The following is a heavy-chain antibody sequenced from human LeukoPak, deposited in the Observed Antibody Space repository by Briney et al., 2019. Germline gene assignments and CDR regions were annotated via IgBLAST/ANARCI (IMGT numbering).Heavy chain of an antibody. V-gene: IGHV1-69*02. Sequence: SVKVSCKASGGTFSGYTISWVRQAPGQGLEWMGRIIPILGIANYAQKFQGRVTITADKSTSTAYMELSSLRSEDTAVYYCARVGGSRDGFDAFDIWGQGTMVAVSS. CDR2: IIPILGIA. CDR1: GGTFSGYT. CDR3: ARVGGSRDGFDAFDI. J-gene: IGHJ3*02. D-gene: IGHD5-24*01.